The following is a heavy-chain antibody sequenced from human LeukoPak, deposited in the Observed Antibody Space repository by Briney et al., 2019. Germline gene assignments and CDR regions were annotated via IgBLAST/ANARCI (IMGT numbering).Heavy chain of an antibody. CDR3: AETVNYGFTNWFDP. Sequence: SETLSLTCAVYGGSFSGYYWSWIRQPPGKGLEWIGEINHSGSTNYNPSLKSRVTISVDTSKNQFSLKLSSVTAADTAVYYCAETVNYGFTNWFDPWGQGTLVTVSS. CDR2: INHSGST. CDR1: GGSFSGYY. J-gene: IGHJ5*02. V-gene: IGHV4-34*01. D-gene: IGHD3-10*01.